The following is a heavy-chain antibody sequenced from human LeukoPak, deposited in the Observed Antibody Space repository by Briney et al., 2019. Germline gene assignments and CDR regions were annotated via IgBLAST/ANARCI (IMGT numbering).Heavy chain of an antibody. CDR2: IKKDGSEK. Sequence: PGGSLRLSCAASGFTFSSYCMSWVRQAPGKGLEWVASIKKDGSEKYYVDSVKGRFTISRDNAKNSLYLQMNSLRAEDTAVYYCARRGYSSGWYSLNYWGQGTLVTVSS. J-gene: IGHJ4*02. D-gene: IGHD6-19*01. CDR3: ARRGYSSGWYSLNY. V-gene: IGHV3-7*01. CDR1: GFTFSSYC.